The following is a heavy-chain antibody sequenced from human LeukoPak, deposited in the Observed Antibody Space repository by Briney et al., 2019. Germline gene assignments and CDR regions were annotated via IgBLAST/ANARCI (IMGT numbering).Heavy chain of an antibody. CDR2: IYHSGNS. V-gene: IGHV4-31*03. CDR3: ARSTYYYGSGRISGFDY. Sequence: SETLSLTCIVSGGSISSSGYYWSWIRQHPGKGLEWIGYIYHSGNSYYNPSLKSRVIISVDTSKNQFSLKLNSVTAADTAVYYCARSTYYYGSGRISGFDYWGQGTLVTVSS. D-gene: IGHD3-10*01. CDR1: GGSISSSGYY. J-gene: IGHJ4*02.